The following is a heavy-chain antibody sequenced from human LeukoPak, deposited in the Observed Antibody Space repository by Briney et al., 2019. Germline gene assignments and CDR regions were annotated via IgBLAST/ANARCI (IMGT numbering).Heavy chain of an antibody. CDR2: IYHSGST. CDR3: ARAPYYYGSGSYYNVDAFDI. D-gene: IGHD3-10*01. CDR1: GFTFSSYW. Sequence: GSLRLSCAASGFTFSSYWMSWVRQPPGKGLEWIGEIYHSGSTNYNPSLKSRVTISVDKSKNQFSLKLSSVTAADTAVYYCARAPYYYGSGSYYNVDAFDIWGQGTMVTVSS. V-gene: IGHV4-4*02. J-gene: IGHJ3*02.